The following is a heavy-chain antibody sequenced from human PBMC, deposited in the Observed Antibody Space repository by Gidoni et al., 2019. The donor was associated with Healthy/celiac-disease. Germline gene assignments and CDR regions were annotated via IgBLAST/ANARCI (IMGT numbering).Heavy chain of an antibody. Sequence: QVQLVQSGAEVKKPGASEKVSCKASGSTFTSYGITGVRQPPGQGLEWMGWTSAYHGNTNSAQKLQGSVTMTTDTSTSTAYMELRSLRSDDTAVYYCAREGTSSPTYDYGDYAVPAYYYYGMDVWGQGTTVTVSS. D-gene: IGHD4-17*01. CDR1: GSTFTSYG. V-gene: IGHV1-18*01. CDR2: TSAYHGNT. J-gene: IGHJ6*02. CDR3: AREGTSSPTYDYGDYAVPAYYYYGMDV.